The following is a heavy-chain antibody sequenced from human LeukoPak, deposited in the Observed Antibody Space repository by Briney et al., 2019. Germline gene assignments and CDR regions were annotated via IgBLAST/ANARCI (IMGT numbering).Heavy chain of an antibody. Sequence: SETLSLTCTVSGYSTTSGYFWGWIRQPPGKGLEWIGSIHHSGSTYYNPSLKSRITISIDTSKNQFSLKLSSVTAADTAVYYCAREMDYYDSSGYDAFDIWGQRTMVTFS. V-gene: IGHV4-38-2*02. CDR3: AREMDYYDSSGYDAFDI. CDR2: IHHSGST. D-gene: IGHD3-22*01. CDR1: GYSTTSGYF. J-gene: IGHJ3*02.